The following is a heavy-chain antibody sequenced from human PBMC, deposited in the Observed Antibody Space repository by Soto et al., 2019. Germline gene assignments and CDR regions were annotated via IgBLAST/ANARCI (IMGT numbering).Heavy chain of an antibody. J-gene: IGHJ6*02. Sequence: SETLSLTCTVSGGSISSGGYYWSWIRQHPGKGLEWIGYFYYSGSTYYNPSLKSRVTISVDTSKNQFSLKLSSVTAADTAVYYCARGHDFWSGHYYYYYGMDVWGQGTTVTVSS. D-gene: IGHD3-3*01. CDR3: ARGHDFWSGHYYYYYGMDV. CDR1: GGSISSGGYY. V-gene: IGHV4-31*03. CDR2: FYYSGST.